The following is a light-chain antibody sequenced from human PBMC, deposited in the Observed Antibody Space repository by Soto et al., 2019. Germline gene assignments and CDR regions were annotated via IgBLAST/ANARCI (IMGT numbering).Light chain of an antibody. Sequence: EIVLTQSPGTLSLSPGERATLSCRAIQTVTSSYLAWYQQKPGQSPRLLIYDASSRATGIPDRFSGSGSGTDFTLIISRLEPEDFAVYYCQQYGSAPPITFGQGTRLEI. CDR2: DAS. CDR3: QQYGSAPPIT. CDR1: QTVTSSY. J-gene: IGKJ5*01. V-gene: IGKV3-20*01.